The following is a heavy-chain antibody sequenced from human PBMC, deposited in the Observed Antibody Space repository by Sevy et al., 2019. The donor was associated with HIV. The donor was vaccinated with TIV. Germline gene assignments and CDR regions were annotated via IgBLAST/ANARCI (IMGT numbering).Heavy chain of an antibody. J-gene: IGHJ6*02. V-gene: IGHV3-21*01. D-gene: IGHD3-3*02. Sequence: GGSLRLSCAASGFTFSPYSMNWVRQAPGKGLEWVSSISSSSSYIYYADSVKGRFIISRDNAKNSLYLQMNSLRAEDTAGYYCAREGGHVNIFEVVPRDAMDVWGQGTTVTVSS. CDR3: AREGGHVNIFEVVPRDAMDV. CDR2: ISSSSSYI. CDR1: GFTFSPYS.